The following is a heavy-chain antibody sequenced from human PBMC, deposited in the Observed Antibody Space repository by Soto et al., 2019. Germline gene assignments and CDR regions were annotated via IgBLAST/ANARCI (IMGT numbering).Heavy chain of an antibody. D-gene: IGHD3-10*01. J-gene: IGHJ3*02. V-gene: IGHV3-64*01. CDR1: GFTFSSYA. CDR2: ISSNGGST. Sequence: GGSLRLSCAASGFTFSSYAMHWVRQAPGKGLEYVSAISSNGGSTYYANSVKGRFTISRDNSKNTLYLQMGSLRAEDMAVYYCARGRLWFGELFGDAFDIWGQGTMVTVSS. CDR3: ARGRLWFGELFGDAFDI.